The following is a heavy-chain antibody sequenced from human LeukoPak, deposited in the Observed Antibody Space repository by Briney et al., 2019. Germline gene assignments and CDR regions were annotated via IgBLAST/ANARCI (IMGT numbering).Heavy chain of an antibody. J-gene: IGHJ4*02. CDR1: GFTFSSYA. Sequence: GGSPRLSCAASGFTFSSYAMTWVRQAPGKGLEWVSGISDGGGATYYADSVKGRFTLSRDNSKNTLYLQMNSLRAEDTAVYYCAKDRISIVVVTTIDYWGQGTLVTVSS. CDR2: ISDGGGAT. V-gene: IGHV3-23*01. CDR3: AKDRISIVVVTTIDY. D-gene: IGHD2-21*02.